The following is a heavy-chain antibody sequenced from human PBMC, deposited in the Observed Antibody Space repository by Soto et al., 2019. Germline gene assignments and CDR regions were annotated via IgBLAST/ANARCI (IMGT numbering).Heavy chain of an antibody. V-gene: IGHV1-69*13. J-gene: IGHJ4*02. D-gene: IGHD6-19*01. CDR1: GGTFSSYA. Sequence: SVKVSCKASGGTFSSYAISWVRQAPGQGLEWMGGIIPIFGTANYAQKFQGRVTITADESTSTAYMELSSLRSEDTAVYYCATGARYSSGWFSEFDYWGQGTLVTVSS. CDR3: ATGARYSSGWFSEFDY. CDR2: IIPIFGTA.